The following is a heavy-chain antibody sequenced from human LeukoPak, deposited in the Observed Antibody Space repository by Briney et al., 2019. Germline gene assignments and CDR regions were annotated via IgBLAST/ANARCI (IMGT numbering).Heavy chain of an antibody. V-gene: IGHV4-38-2*02. CDR1: DYSISSGYY. J-gene: IGHJ4*02. Sequence: SETLSLTCTVSDYSISSGYYWGWIRQPPGKGLEWIGSIYHSGNTYYNPSLKSRVTISLDTSKNQFSLNLTSVTAADTAVYYCAKEGLDDNFDYWGKGTRVTVSS. D-gene: IGHD5-24*01. CDR2: IYHSGNT. CDR3: AKEGLDDNFDY.